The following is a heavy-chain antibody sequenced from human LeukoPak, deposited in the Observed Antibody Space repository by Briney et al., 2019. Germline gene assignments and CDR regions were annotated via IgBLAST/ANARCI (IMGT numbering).Heavy chain of an antibody. J-gene: IGHJ4*02. Sequence: PGGSLRLSCGASGFTFSSYSMNWVRQAPGKGLEWVSYISSSSSTMSYADSVKDRFTISRDNSKNTLYLQMNSLRGEDTAVYYCVRDLDGSGYWGQGTLVTVSS. CDR2: ISSSSSTM. CDR1: GFTFSSYS. V-gene: IGHV3-48*01. D-gene: IGHD3-10*01. CDR3: VRDLDGSGY.